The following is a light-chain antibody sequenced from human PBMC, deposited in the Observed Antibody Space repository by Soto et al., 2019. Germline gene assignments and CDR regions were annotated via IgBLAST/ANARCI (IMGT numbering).Light chain of an antibody. J-gene: IGKJ1*01. Sequence: EIVMTQSPATLSVSPGGRATLSCMASQSVSSNLAWYQQKPVQAPRVLIYGASTRATGIPARFSGSGSGREFTLTISSLQPEDFAVYYCQQYNNWPLTFGQGTKVDIK. CDR3: QQYNNWPLT. CDR1: QSVSSN. CDR2: GAS. V-gene: IGKV3-15*01.